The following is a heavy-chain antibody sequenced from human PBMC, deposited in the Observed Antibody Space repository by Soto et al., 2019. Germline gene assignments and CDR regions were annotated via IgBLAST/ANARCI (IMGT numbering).Heavy chain of an antibody. V-gene: IGHV1-69*01. CDR3: ARGALAAVTAALSSYHDYTNYRFDS. Sequence: QVQLAQSGAEMTKPGSSVKVSCRASGGSFSDFAFSWVRQAPGQGLEWMGGIIPMFAATKYAQRLQDRVTITADESTNTVYLSLNSLTSEDTAIYYCARGALAAVTAALSSYHDYTNYRFDSWGQGTLVTVSS. D-gene: IGHD2-15*01. CDR1: GGSFSDFA. CDR2: IIPMFAAT. J-gene: IGHJ4*02.